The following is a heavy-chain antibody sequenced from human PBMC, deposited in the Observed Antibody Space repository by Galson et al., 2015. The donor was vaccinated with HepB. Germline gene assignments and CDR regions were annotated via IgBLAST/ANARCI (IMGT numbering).Heavy chain of an antibody. CDR2: ISYDGRNK. D-gene: IGHD3-22*01. V-gene: IGHV3-30*18. J-gene: IGHJ4*02. Sequence: SLRLSCAASGFTFKNYGMHWVRQAPGKGLQWVALISYDGRNKYYEDSVKGQFTISRDNSKNILYLQMNSLRAEDTAVYYCAKEYDSSTYYYNFDYWGQGTQVTVSS. CDR1: GFTFKNYG. CDR3: AKEYDSSTYYYNFDY.